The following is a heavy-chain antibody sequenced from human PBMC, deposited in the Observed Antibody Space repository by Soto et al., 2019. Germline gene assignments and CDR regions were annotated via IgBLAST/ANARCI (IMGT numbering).Heavy chain of an antibody. J-gene: IGHJ5*02. CDR3: ARDRWMSGANWFDP. D-gene: IGHD3-10*01. CDR2: ISDSGTT. Sequence: PSETLSLTCTVFGGSIDSYYWSWIRQAPGKGLEWIGHISDSGTTNYNPSLGSRVTISVDTSRKSFSLKLSSVTAADTAVYFCARDRWMSGANWFDPWGPGTLVTVSS. CDR1: GGSIDSYY. V-gene: IGHV4-59*12.